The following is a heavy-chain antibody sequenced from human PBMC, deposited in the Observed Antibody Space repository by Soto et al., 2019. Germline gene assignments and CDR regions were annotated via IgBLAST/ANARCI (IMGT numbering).Heavy chain of an antibody. D-gene: IGHD2-15*01. CDR1: GYTFTSYG. J-gene: IGHJ5*02. CDR2: ISAYNGNT. V-gene: IGHV1-18*01. CDR3: ARVVETVVVAASHLNWFDP. Sequence: ASVKVSCKASGYTFTSYGISWVRQAPGQGLEWMGWISAYNGNTNYAQKLQGRVTMTTATSTRTAYMELRSLRSDDTAVYYCARVVETVVVAASHLNWFDPWGQGTLVTVSS.